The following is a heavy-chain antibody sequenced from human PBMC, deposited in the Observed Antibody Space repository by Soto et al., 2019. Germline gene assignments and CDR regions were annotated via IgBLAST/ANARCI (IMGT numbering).Heavy chain of an antibody. D-gene: IGHD3-22*01. CDR1: GGSTSSYY. CDR2: SDYSGST. J-gene: IGHJ4*02. Sequence: SETLSLTCTVSGGSTSSYYWSWIRQPPGKGLEWIGYSDYSGSTNYNPSLKSRVTISVDTSKNQFSLKLSSVAAADTAVYYCARESFYDSGGFHGFDYWGQGTLVTVSS. V-gene: IGHV4-59*12. CDR3: ARESFYDSGGFHGFDY.